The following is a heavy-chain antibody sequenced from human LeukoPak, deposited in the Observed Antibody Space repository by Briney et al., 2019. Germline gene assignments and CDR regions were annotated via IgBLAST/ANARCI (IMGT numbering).Heavy chain of an antibody. CDR1: GFTFSSYA. CDR3: AKAGPFYDILTGHFDY. V-gene: IGHV3-23*01. J-gene: IGHJ4*02. D-gene: IGHD3-9*01. Sequence: GGSLRLSCAASGFTFSSYAMSWVRQAPGKGLEWVSAISGSGGSTYYAGSVKGRFTISRDNSKNTLYLQMNSLRAEDTAVYYCAKAGPFYDILTGHFDYWGQGTLVTVSS. CDR2: ISGSGGST.